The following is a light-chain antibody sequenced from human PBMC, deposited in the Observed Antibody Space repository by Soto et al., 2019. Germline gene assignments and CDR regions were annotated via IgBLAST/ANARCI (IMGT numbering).Light chain of an antibody. J-gene: IGKJ5*01. Sequence: EIVMTQSPPTLSVSPGERATLSCRASQGVSSYLAWYQQKPGQTPQLLIYDVSNRSTGMPARFSGSGSGTDFTLTISSLEPEDFAIYYCKQRVYLQVTFGQGTRLEIK. CDR1: QGVSSY. CDR3: KQRVYLQVT. CDR2: DVS. V-gene: IGKV3-11*01.